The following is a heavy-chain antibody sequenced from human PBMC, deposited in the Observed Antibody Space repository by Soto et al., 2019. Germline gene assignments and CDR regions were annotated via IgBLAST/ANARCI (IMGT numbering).Heavy chain of an antibody. V-gene: IGHV1-3*04. Sequence: VQLVQSGAAVKKPGASVKISCKPSGYTFTTFPIHWMRLAPGQRPEWIGWINTGNDITKYSDKFQGRVTITSDTSATTGYMELSTLRSEDTAVYYCARDSGFFEYWGQGTLVTVSS. CDR3: ARDSGFFEY. J-gene: IGHJ4*02. CDR1: GYTFTTFP. CDR2: INTGNDIT. D-gene: IGHD6-19*01.